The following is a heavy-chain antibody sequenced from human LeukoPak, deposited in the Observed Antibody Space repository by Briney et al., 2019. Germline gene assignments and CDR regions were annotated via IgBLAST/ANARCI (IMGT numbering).Heavy chain of an antibody. V-gene: IGHV3-30-3*01. CDR2: ISFDGSNK. CDR3: ARDLSGSPFDY. D-gene: IGHD1-26*01. CDR1: GFTFGSYA. Sequence: GRSLRLSCAASGFTFGSYAMHWVRQAPGKGLEWVAFISFDGSNKYYTDSVKGRFIISRDNSKDTLYLQMTSLRPEDTAVYYCARDLSGSPFDYWGQGTLVTVSS. J-gene: IGHJ4*02.